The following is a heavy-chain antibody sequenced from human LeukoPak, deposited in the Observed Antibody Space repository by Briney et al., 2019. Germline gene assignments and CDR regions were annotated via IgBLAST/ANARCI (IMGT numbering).Heavy chain of an antibody. J-gene: IGHJ6*02. V-gene: IGHV3-48*03. Sequence: GGSLRLSCAASGFSFSSYAVSWVRQAPGKGLEWVSYICRSGRNIYYADSVKGRFTISRDNAKDSLYLQMNSLRAEDTAVYYCARVRRSYGYQYYFGMDVWGQGTTVTVSS. CDR3: ARVRRSYGYQYYFGMDV. CDR2: ICRSGRNI. CDR1: GFSFSSYA. D-gene: IGHD5-18*01.